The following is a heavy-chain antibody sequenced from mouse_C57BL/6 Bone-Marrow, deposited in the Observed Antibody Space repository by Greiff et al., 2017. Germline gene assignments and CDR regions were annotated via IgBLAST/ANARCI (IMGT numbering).Heavy chain of an antibody. V-gene: IGHV3-6*01. CDR1: GYSITSGYY. J-gene: IGHJ3*01. D-gene: IGHD2-3*01. Sequence: EVQLVESGPGLVKPSQSLSLTCSVTGYSITSGYYWNWIRQFPGNKLEWMGYISYDGSNNYNPSLKNRISITRDTSKNQFFLKLNSVTTEDTATYYWARDRWLLLFAYWGQGTLVTVSA. CDR3: ARDRWLLLFAY. CDR2: ISYDGSN.